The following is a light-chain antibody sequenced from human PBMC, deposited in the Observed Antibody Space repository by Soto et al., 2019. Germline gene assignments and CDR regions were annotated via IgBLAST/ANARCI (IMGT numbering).Light chain of an antibody. J-gene: IGKJ1*01. Sequence: EVVGTQSPATLSVSPGERATLSCRASRRISRNLAWYQQKTGQAPRLLIYGASTRATGIPARFSGSGSGTEFTLTISSLQSEDFAVYFCQQYNIWPQTFGQGTKVDNK. CDR1: RRISRN. CDR2: GAS. CDR3: QQYNIWPQT. V-gene: IGKV3-15*01.